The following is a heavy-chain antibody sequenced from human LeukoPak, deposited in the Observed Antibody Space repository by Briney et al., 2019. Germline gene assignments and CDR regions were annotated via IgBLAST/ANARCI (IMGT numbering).Heavy chain of an antibody. CDR2: ITSSSSRI. J-gene: IGHJ6*03. CDR3: ARGVPKTSYYYYYMDV. V-gene: IGHV3-48*01. D-gene: IGHD4-11*01. CDR1: GFTFSSYS. Sequence: GGSLRLSCAASGFTFSSYSMNWVRQAPGKGLEWVSYITSSSSRIYYADSVKGRFTISRDNAKNSLYLQMNSLRAEDTAVYYCARGVPKTSYYYYYMDVWGKGTTVTVSS.